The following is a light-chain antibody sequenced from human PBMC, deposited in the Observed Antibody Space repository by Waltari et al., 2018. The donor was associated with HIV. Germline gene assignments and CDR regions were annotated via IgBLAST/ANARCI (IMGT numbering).Light chain of an antibody. CDR3: MQALQTPLT. CDR1: QSLLHSNGYTY. V-gene: IGKV2-28*01. J-gene: IGKJ3*01. CDR2: LGS. Sequence: DIVMTQSLLSLPVTPGEPAAISCRSSQSLLHSNGYTYLDWYLQKPGQSPQLLIYLGSNRASGVPYRFSGSGSGTDFTLKISRVEAEDVGVYYCMQALQTPLTFGPGTKVDIK.